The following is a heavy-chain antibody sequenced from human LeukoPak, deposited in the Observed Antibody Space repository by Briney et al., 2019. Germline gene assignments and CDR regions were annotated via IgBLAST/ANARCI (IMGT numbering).Heavy chain of an antibody. J-gene: IGHJ4*02. V-gene: IGHV3-23*01. D-gene: IGHD4-17*01. Sequence: PGGSLRLSCAASGFTFSSYAMSWVREDRGKGLERVSAISGSGGSTYYADSVKGRFTISRDNSKNTLYLQMNSLRAEDTAVYYCAKVMTTVTSLDYWGQGTLVTVSS. CDR2: ISGSGGST. CDR1: GFTFSSYA. CDR3: AKVMTTVTSLDY.